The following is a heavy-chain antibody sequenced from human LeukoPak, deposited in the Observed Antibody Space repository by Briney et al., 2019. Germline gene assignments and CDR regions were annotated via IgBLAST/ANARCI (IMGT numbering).Heavy chain of an antibody. D-gene: IGHD3-10*01. CDR2: IIPIFGTA. J-gene: IGHJ5*02. Sequence: GASVKVSCKASGGTFSSYAISWVRPAPGQGLEWMGGIIPIFGTANYAQKFQGRVTITTDESTSTAYMELSSLRSEDTAVYYCARAGDNTMVRGVPLRDWFDPWGQGTLVTVSS. CDR3: ARAGDNTMVRGVPLRDWFDP. V-gene: IGHV1-69*05. CDR1: GGTFSSYA.